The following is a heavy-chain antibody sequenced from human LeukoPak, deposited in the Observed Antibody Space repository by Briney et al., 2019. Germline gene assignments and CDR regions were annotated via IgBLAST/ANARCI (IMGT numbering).Heavy chain of an antibody. CDR3: ARDLWHIARYGHYMDV. D-gene: IGHD2-21*01. V-gene: IGHV3-21*01. CDR1: AFTFSSYT. J-gene: IGHJ6*03. CDR2: ISSSSSYI. Sequence: GGSLRLSCAASAFTFSSYTMNWVRQAPGKGLELVSSISSSSSYIYYADSVKGRFTISRDNAKNSLYLQMNSLRAEDTAVYYCARDLWHIARYGHYMDVWGKGTTVTISS.